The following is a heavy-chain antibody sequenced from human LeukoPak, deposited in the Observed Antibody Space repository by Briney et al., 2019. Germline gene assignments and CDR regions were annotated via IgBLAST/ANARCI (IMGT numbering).Heavy chain of an antibody. Sequence: GGSLRLSCAASGFTFSSYAMTWVRQAPGKGLEWISAISGSGGRTYYVDSVKGRFTISRDNSKNTLYLQMNSLRVEDAAAYYCAKLPVAGLYFDYWGQGTLVTVSS. CDR3: AKLPVAGLYFDY. CDR1: GFTFSSYA. D-gene: IGHD6-19*01. CDR2: ISGSGGRT. J-gene: IGHJ4*02. V-gene: IGHV3-23*01.